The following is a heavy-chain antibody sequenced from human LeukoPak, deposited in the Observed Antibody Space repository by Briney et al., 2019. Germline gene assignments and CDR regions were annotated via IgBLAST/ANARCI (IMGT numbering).Heavy chain of an antibody. CDR2: VYYSGTT. CDR3: AREYSSSRYDY. V-gene: IGHV4-39*07. J-gene: IGHJ4*02. Sequence: SETLSLTCSVSGGSISSSGYYWGWIRQPPGKGLEWIGSVYYSGTTYYNPSLKSRIIISVDTSKNQFSLRLSSVTAADTAIYYCAREYSSSRYDYWGQGTTVSVSS. D-gene: IGHD6-13*01. CDR1: GGSISSSGYY.